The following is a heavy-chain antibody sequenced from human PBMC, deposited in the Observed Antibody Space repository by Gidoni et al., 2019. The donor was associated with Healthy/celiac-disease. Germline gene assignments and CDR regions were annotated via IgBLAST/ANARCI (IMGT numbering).Heavy chain of an antibody. V-gene: IGHV4-39*01. CDR3: ARHLNGIAVAGILYI. CDR1: GGSISSSSYY. Sequence: QLQLQESGPGLVKPSETLSLTCPVPGGSISSSSYYWGWIRQPPGKGLEWIGSIYYSGSTYYNPSLKSRVTISVDTSKNQFSLKLSSVTAADTAVYYCARHLNGIAVAGILYIWGQGTLVTVSS. D-gene: IGHD6-19*01. J-gene: IGHJ4*02. CDR2: IYYSGST.